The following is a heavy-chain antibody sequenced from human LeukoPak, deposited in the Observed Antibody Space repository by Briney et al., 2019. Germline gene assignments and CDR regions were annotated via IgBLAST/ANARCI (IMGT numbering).Heavy chain of an antibody. D-gene: IGHD3-22*01. CDR3: AKDRPNYYGSNGHYYRRDGDY. J-gene: IGHJ4*02. V-gene: IGHV3-23*01. Sequence: GGSLRLSCAASGFTFSIYAMSWVRQAPGKGRQWVSSSTSSGDGTYYADSVKGRFTISRDNSENMLYLQMNSLRVEDTAVYFCAKDRPNYYGSNGHYYRRDGDYWGQRTLVTVSS. CDR1: GFTFSIYA. CDR2: STSSGDGT.